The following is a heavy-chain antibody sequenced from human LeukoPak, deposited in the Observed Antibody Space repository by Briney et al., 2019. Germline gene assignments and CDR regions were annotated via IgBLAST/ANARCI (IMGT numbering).Heavy chain of an antibody. V-gene: IGHV3-33*06. CDR2: IWYDGSYK. CDR1: GFAFSDYG. CDR3: VKSGADYGDYFGFFDY. J-gene: IGHJ4*02. Sequence: PGRSLRLSCAASGFAFSDYGMHWVRQAPGKGLEWVAIIWYDGSYKYYADSVKGRFTVSRDNSKNALYLQMNSLRAEDTAMYYCVKSGADYGDYFGFFDYWGQGTLVTVSS. D-gene: IGHD4-17*01.